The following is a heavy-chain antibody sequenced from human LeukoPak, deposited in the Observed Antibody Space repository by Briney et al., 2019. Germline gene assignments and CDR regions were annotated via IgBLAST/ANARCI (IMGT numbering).Heavy chain of an antibody. Sequence: SETLSLTCTVSGGSISSGGYYWSWIRQHPGKGLEWIGYIFYSGSTNYNPSLKSRVTISIDTSKNQFSLKLSSVTAADTAVYYCVRGAGEIPNFDYWGQGTLVTVSS. D-gene: IGHD3-10*01. CDR2: IFYSGST. CDR3: VRGAGEIPNFDY. V-gene: IGHV4-61*08. J-gene: IGHJ4*02. CDR1: GGSISSGGYY.